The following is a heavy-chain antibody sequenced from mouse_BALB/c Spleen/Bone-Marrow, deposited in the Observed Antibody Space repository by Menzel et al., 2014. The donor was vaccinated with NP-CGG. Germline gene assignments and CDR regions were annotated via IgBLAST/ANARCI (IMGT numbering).Heavy chain of an antibody. Sequence: EVQGVESGGDLVKSGGSLKLSCAASGFTFSSYSMSWVRQIPEKRLEWVATISSGGGNIYYPDSVKGRFTISRDNSKNNLYLQMSSLRSEDTALYYRVRSSPFFNGKGGDYAMDYWGQGTSVTGSS. CDR3: VRSSPFFNGKGGDYAMDY. CDR1: GFTFSSYS. CDR2: ISSGGGNI. J-gene: IGHJ4*01. V-gene: IGHV5-9*03. D-gene: IGHD2-1*01.